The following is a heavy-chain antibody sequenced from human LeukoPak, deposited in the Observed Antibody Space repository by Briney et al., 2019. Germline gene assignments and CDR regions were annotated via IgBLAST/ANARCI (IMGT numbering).Heavy chain of an antibody. CDR1: GGTFSSYA. CDR2: IIPIFGTA. Sequence: GASVKVSCKASGGTFSSYAISWVRQAPGQGLEWMGGIIPIFGTANYAQKFQGRVTITTDESTSTAYIELSSLRSEDTAVYYCARQQLVRSYYFDYWGQGTLVTVSS. D-gene: IGHD6-6*01. CDR3: ARQQLVRSYYFDY. J-gene: IGHJ4*02. V-gene: IGHV1-69*05.